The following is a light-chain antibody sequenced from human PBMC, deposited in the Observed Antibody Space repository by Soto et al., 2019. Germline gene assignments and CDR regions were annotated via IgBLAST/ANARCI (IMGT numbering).Light chain of an antibody. CDR1: SSDVGSYNL. J-gene: IGLJ1*01. Sequence: QSALTQPASVSGSPGQSITISCTGTSSDVGSYNLVSWYQQHPGKAPKLMIYEGSKWPSGVSNRFSGSKSGNTASLTISGLHAEDEADYCCWSYAGSSTYVLGTGTKLTVL. V-gene: IGLV2-23*01. CDR3: WSYAGSSTYV. CDR2: EGS.